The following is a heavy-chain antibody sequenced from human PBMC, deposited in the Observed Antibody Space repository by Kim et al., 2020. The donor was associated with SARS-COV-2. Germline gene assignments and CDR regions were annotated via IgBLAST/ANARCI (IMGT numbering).Heavy chain of an antibody. CDR2: ISGSGGST. CDR3: AKSYGSGSSRRALSWPEDY. CDR1: GFTFSSYA. V-gene: IGHV3-23*01. D-gene: IGHD3-10*01. J-gene: IGHJ4*02. Sequence: GGSLRLSCAASGFTFSSYAMSWARQAPGKGLEWVSAISGSGGSTYYADSVKGRFTISRDNSKNTLYLQMNSLRAEDTAVYYCAKSYGSGSSRRALSWPEDYWGQGTLVTVSS.